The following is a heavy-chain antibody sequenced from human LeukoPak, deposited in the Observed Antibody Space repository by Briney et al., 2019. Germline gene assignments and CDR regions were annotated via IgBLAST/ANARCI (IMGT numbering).Heavy chain of an antibody. V-gene: IGHV1-18*01. CDR1: GYIFTNYG. Sequence: GASVKVSCKASGYIFTNYGINGVRQAPGQGLEWMGWISAYNGNTKYTQKLQDRVTMTTDTSTSTAYMELKTLRSDDTAVYFCARAGYSRFVDDLDYWGQGTLVTLSS. D-gene: IGHD1-26*01. CDR2: ISAYNGNT. J-gene: IGHJ4*02. CDR3: ARAGYSRFVDDLDY.